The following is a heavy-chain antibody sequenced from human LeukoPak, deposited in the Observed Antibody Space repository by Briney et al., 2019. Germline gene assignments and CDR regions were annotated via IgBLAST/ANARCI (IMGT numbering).Heavy chain of an antibody. V-gene: IGHV3-7*01. CDR1: GFTFSSFW. CDR3: TRPSTVTTQYS. J-gene: IGHJ4*02. CDR2: IKQDGSEK. D-gene: IGHD4-17*01. Sequence: PGGSLRLSCAASGFTFSSFWMSWVRQAPGKGLEWVANIKQDGSEKYYVDSVKGRFTVSRDNAKNSLYLQMNSLRAEDTAVYYCTRPSTVTTQYSWGQGTLVTVSS.